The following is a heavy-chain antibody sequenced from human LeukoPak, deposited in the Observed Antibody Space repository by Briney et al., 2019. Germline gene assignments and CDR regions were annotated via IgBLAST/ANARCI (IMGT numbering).Heavy chain of an antibody. V-gene: IGHV4-38-2*02. CDR1: GYSISSGYY. CDR2: IYHSGST. D-gene: IGHD6-13*01. CDR3: ARGIAAAGPGGD. Sequence: SETLSLTCTVSGYSISSGYYWGWIRPPPGKGLEWIGSIYHSGSTYYNPSLKSRVTISVDTSKNQFSLKLSSVTAADTAVYYCARGIAAAGPGGDWGQGTLVTVSS. J-gene: IGHJ4*02.